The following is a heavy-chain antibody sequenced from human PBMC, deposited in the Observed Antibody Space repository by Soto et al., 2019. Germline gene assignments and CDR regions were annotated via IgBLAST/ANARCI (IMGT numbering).Heavy chain of an antibody. CDR1: GFTFSSYA. CDR3: ARDSGAFDI. Sequence: QVQLVESGGGVVQPGRSLRLSCAASGFTFSSYAMHWVRQVPGKGLEWVAVISYDGSNKYYADSVKGRFTISRDNSKNTLYLQMNSLRAEDTAVYYCARDSGAFDIWGQGTMVTVSS. CDR2: ISYDGSNK. J-gene: IGHJ3*02. V-gene: IGHV3-30-3*01.